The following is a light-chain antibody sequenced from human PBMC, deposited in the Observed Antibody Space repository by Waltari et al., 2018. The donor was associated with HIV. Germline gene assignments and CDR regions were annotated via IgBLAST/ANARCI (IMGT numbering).Light chain of an antibody. CDR3: HQYSNYLGS. CDR1: QTVGDW. J-gene: IGKJ1*01. V-gene: IGKV1-5*03. CDR2: RAT. Sequence: DIHRTQSPPTLTASIGDRVHTTCRASQTVGDWLAWYQQKPGEAPTLLIYRATTVENGVPSRFSGSASGTDFTLAIDSLHPDDFATYYCHQYSNYLGSFGQGTRVQLK.